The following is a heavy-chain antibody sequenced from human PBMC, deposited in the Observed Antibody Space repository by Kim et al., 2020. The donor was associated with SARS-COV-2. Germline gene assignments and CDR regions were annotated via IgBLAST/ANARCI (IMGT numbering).Heavy chain of an antibody. V-gene: IGHV1-2*06. CDR2: INPNSGGT. CDR3: ARDRRGAYYYGSGSYFSFDY. Sequence: ASVKVSCKASGYTFTGYYMHWVRQAPGQGLEWMGRINPNSGGTNYAQKFQGRVTMTRDTSISTAYMELSRLRSDDTAVYYCARDRRGAYYYGSGSYFSFDYWGQGTLVTVSS. CDR1: GYTFTGYY. J-gene: IGHJ4*02. D-gene: IGHD3-10*01.